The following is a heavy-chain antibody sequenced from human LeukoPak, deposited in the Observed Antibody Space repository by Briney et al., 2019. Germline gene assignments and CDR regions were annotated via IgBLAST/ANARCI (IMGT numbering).Heavy chain of an antibody. CDR1: GGSISTYY. V-gene: IGHV4-4*07. CDR3: ARRSSIENFYDY. CDR2: IYSSGST. Sequence: SETLSLTCTVSGGSISTYYWSWLRQPAGKGLEWIGHIYSSGSTNYNPSLKSRVTMSVDTSKNQFSLKVSSVTAADTAVYYCARRSSIENFYDYWGQGTLVPVS. D-gene: IGHD2-2*01. J-gene: IGHJ4*02.